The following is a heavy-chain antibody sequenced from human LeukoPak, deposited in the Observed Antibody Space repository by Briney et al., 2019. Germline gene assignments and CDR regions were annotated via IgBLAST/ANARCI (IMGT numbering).Heavy chain of an antibody. J-gene: IGHJ3*02. D-gene: IGHD1-26*01. Sequence: KSGGSLRLSCAASGFTFSDYYMSWIRQVPGKGLEWVSYISSSGSTIYYADSVKGRFTISRDNAKNSLYLQMNSLRAEDTAVYYCARDLGIVGATLGSDAFDIWGQGTMVTVSS. CDR3: ARDLGIVGATLGSDAFDI. CDR2: ISSSGSTI. CDR1: GFTFSDYY. V-gene: IGHV3-11*01.